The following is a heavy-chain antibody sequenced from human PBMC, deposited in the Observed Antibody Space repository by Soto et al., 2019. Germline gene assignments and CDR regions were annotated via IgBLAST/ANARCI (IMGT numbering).Heavy chain of an antibody. CDR1: GFTFSSYG. J-gene: IGHJ4*02. V-gene: IGHV3-33*01. Sequence: PGGSLRLSCAASGFTFSSYGMHWVRQAPGKGLEWVAVIWHDGSNKYYADSVKGRFTISRDNSKNTLYLQMNSLRAEDTAVYYCARDVDGDYFYDYWGQGTLVTVSS. CDR3: ARDVDGDYFYDY. D-gene: IGHD4-17*01. CDR2: IWHDGSNK.